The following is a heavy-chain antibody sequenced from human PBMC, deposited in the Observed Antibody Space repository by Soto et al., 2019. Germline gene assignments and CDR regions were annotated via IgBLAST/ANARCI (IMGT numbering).Heavy chain of an antibody. CDR2: ISSSSSNI. CDR1: GFIFSSYT. V-gene: IGHV3-21*04. Sequence: PGGSLRLTCAASGFIFSSYTMALVRQSPGKGLEWVSSISSSSSNIEDADSVKGRFSVSRDNANNSLFLQINSLRAEDTAIYYCPRENYAPASPRFYPCGLGALVSFST. D-gene: IGHD1-7*01. J-gene: IGHJ5*02. CDR3: PRENYAPASPRFYP.